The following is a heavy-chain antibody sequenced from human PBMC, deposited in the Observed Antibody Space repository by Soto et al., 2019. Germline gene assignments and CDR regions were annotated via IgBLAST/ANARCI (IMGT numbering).Heavy chain of an antibody. D-gene: IGHD3-22*01. CDR3: ARGPTDYYDNSANYFLDY. J-gene: IGHJ4*02. V-gene: IGHV1-18*01. CDR2: ISTYNGKT. Sequence: QVQLVQSGAEVKKPGASVKVSCKASGYTFITYGVSWVRQAPGQGLDWLGWISTYNGKTRYAERLQGRVTITTDTTTNTAYMELRNLRSYDTAVYYCARGPTDYYDNSANYFLDYWGQGTLVTVSS. CDR1: GYTFITYG.